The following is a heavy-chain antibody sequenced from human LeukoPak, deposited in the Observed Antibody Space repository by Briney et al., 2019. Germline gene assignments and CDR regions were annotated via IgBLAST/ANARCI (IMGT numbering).Heavy chain of an antibody. V-gene: IGHV5-51*01. CDR1: GYSFTSSW. J-gene: IGHJ5*02. CDR3: ARQPGAGWFDP. CDR2: INPGDSDT. Sequence: GESLKISCQASGYSFTSSWIGWARQMPGKGLEWMAIINPGDSDTRYSPSFQGQVTISADKSISTVYLQWGSLEASDTAMYYCARQPGAGWFDPWGQGTLVTVSS. D-gene: IGHD3-10*01.